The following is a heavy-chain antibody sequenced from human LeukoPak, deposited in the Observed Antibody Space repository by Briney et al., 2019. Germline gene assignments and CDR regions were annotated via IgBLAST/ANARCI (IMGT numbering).Heavy chain of an antibody. Sequence: PGGSLRLSCAASGFTFSSYAMHWVRQAPGKGLEWVAVISYDGSNKYYADSVKGRFTISRDNSKNTLYLQMNSLRAEDTAVYYCARGNTRDFWSGYYLGYFDYWGQGTLVTVSS. CDR3: ARGNTRDFWSGYYLGYFDY. CDR2: ISYDGSNK. J-gene: IGHJ4*02. D-gene: IGHD3-3*01. V-gene: IGHV3-30-3*01. CDR1: GFTFSSYA.